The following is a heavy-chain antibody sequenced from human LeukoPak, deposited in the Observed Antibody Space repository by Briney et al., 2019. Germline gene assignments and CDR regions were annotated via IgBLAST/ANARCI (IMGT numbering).Heavy chain of an antibody. Sequence: PGGSLRLSCAASGFTFSSYGMHWVRQAPGKGLEWVAVIWYDGSNKYYADSVKGRFTISRDNSKNTLYLYMNSLRAEDTAVYYCAKDLSSGWYWYFDLWGRGTLVTVSS. CDR1: GFTFSSYG. D-gene: IGHD6-19*01. J-gene: IGHJ2*01. CDR2: IWYDGSNK. CDR3: AKDLSSGWYWYFDL. V-gene: IGHV3-33*06.